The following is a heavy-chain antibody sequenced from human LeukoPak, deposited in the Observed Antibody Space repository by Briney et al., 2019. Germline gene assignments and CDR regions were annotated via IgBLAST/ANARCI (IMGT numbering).Heavy chain of an antibody. V-gene: IGHV3-48*03. CDR2: ISSSASTI. D-gene: IGHD4-17*01. CDR1: GFTFSSYE. CDR3: AREKDDHGDPGPLDA. J-gene: IGHJ5*02. Sequence: PGGSLRLSCAASGFTFSSYEMNWVRQAPGKGLEWVSYISSSASTINYADSVKGRFTISRDNAKNSLYLQMNSLRAEDTAVYYCAREKDDHGDPGPLDAWGQGDLVTVSS.